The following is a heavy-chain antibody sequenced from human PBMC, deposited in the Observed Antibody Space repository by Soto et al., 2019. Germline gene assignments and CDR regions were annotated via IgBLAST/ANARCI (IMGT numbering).Heavy chain of an antibody. CDR3: ARGRIPALGANFDY. J-gene: IGHJ4*02. V-gene: IGHV4-34*01. D-gene: IGHD1-26*01. CDR1: GGSFSGYY. CDR2: INHSGST. Sequence: PSETLSLTCAVYGGSFSGYYWSWIRQPPGKGLEWIGEINHSGSTNYNPSLKSRVTISVDTSKNQFSLKLSSVTAADTAVYYCARGRIPALGANFDYWGQGTLVTV.